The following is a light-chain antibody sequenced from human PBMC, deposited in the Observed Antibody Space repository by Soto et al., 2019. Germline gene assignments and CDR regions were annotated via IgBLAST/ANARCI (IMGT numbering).Light chain of an antibody. CDR3: QQYGSSPPLT. Sequence: EIVLTQSPGTLSLSPGERATLSCRASQSVSSSYLAWYQQKPGQAPRLLIYGASSRATGIPDRFSGSGSETDFTLTSSILEPEDFAVYYCQQYGSSPPLTCGGGTKVEIK. CDR2: GAS. CDR1: QSVSSSY. V-gene: IGKV3-20*01. J-gene: IGKJ4*02.